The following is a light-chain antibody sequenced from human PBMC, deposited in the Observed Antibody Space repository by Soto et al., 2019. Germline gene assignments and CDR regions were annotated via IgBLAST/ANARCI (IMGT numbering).Light chain of an antibody. J-gene: IGKJ2*01. Sequence: EIVMTQSPATLSLSPGERATLSCRASQSVSSNLAWYQQKPGQAPRLLIYDASTKATGIPARFSGSGSGAEFTLTISSLQSEDFAVYYCQQYNDCPPTYIFGQGTKVQIK. CDR3: QQYNDCPPTYI. V-gene: IGKV3-15*01. CDR1: QSVSSN. CDR2: DAS.